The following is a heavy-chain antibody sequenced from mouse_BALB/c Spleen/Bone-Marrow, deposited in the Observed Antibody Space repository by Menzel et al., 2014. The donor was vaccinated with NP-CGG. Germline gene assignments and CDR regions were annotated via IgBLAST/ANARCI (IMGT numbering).Heavy chain of an antibody. Sequence: SGAELVRPGVSVKISCKGSGYTFTDYAIHWVKQSHAKSLEWIGLISGYYGDAIYNQKLKGKATMTVDKSSRTAYMDLARLTSEDSAIYYCARSGKVRNAMDYWGQGTSVTVSS. CDR2: ISGYYGDA. J-gene: IGHJ4*01. CDR1: GYTFTDYA. CDR3: ARSGKVRNAMDY. D-gene: IGHD2-14*01. V-gene: IGHV1-67*01.